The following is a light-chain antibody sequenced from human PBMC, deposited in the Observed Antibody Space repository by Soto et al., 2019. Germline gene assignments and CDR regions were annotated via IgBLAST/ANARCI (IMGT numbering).Light chain of an antibody. Sequence: QAVLTQPASVSGSPGQSITISCTGTSSDVGGYNYVSWYQQHPGKAPKLMIYDVSNRPSGVSDHFSGSKSGNTASLTISGLQAEDEADYYCSSYTSSSPLVVFGGGTKLTVL. CDR2: DVS. CDR3: SSYTSSSPLVV. V-gene: IGLV2-14*01. CDR1: SSDVGGYNY. J-gene: IGLJ2*01.